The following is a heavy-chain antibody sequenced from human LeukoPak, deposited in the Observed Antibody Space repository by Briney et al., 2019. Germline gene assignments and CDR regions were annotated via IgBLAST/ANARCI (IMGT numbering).Heavy chain of an antibody. CDR2: IKSSNT. CDR3: ARVPDWTYVPDY. D-gene: IGHD3-16*01. J-gene: IGHJ4*02. V-gene: IGHV4-61*02. Sequence: TSETLSLTCTVSGGSISSDRFYWTWVRQPAGKGLEWIGRIKSSNTNYNPSLKSRVSISLDTSTNRFSLKLSSLTAADTAVYYCARVPDWTYVPDYWGQGTLVTVSS. CDR1: GGSISSDRFY.